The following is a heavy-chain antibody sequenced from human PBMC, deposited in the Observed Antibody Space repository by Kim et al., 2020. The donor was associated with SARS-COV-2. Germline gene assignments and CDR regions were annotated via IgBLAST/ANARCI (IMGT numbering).Heavy chain of an antibody. Sequence: GSTSYSPSLQSRVTMSVDTSKNQFSLKLSSVTAADTAVYYCARFSPYFDYWGQGTLVTVSS. CDR3: ARFSPYFDY. V-gene: IGHV4-34*01. J-gene: IGHJ4*02. CDR2: GST.